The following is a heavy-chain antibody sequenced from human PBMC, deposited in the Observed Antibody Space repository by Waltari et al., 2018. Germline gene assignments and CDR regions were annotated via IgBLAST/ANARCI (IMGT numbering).Heavy chain of an antibody. J-gene: IGHJ2*01. CDR3: ARGNDYGDYFSEYFDL. CDR2: IYHSVST. CDR1: GYSISSGYY. V-gene: IGHV4-38-2*01. D-gene: IGHD4-17*01. Sequence: QVKLQESGPGLVKPSETLSLTCAVSGYSISSGYYWVWVRQPPGKGLEWIGSIYHSVSTYYNPSLNSRVTISVDTSKNQFSLKLSSVTAADTAVYYCARGNDYGDYFSEYFDLWGRGTLVTVSS.